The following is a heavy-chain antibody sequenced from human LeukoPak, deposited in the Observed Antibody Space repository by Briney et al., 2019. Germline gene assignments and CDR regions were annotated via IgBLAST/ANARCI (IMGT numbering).Heavy chain of an antibody. CDR1: GFTFSSYA. Sequence: GGSLRLSCAASGFTFSSYAMSWVRQAPGKGLEWFSAISGSGGSTYYADSVKGRLTISRDNSKNTLYLQMNSLRAEDTAVYYCAKEIAIFGVVIDFDYWGQGTLVTVSS. J-gene: IGHJ4*02. D-gene: IGHD3-3*01. V-gene: IGHV3-23*01. CDR2: ISGSGGST. CDR3: AKEIAIFGVVIDFDY.